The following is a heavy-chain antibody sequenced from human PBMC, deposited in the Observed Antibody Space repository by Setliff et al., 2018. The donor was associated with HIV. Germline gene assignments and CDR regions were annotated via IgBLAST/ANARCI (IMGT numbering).Heavy chain of an antibody. CDR1: GYSFTTYW. Sequence: HGESLKISCKGSGYSFTTYWIGWVRQMPGKGLEWMGIIYPGDSDTRYSPSFQGQVTISADKSISTAYLQWSSLKASDTAMYYCARPYFHQSSDAFQIWGQGTMVTVSS. J-gene: IGHJ3*02. D-gene: IGHD3-22*01. CDR2: IYPGDSDT. CDR3: ARPYFHQSSDAFQI. V-gene: IGHV5-51*01.